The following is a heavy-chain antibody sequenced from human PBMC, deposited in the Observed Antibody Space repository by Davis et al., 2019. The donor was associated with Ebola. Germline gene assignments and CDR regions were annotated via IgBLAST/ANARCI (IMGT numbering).Heavy chain of an antibody. Sequence: GESLKISCAASGFTFSSYEMNWVRQAPGKGLEWVSVIYSGGSTYYADSVKGRFTISRDNSKNTLYLQINSLRAEDTAVYYCARGPGVATILIYYSGMDVWGQGTTVTVSS. J-gene: IGHJ6*02. CDR2: IYSGGST. CDR3: ARGPGVATILIYYSGMDV. D-gene: IGHD5-24*01. V-gene: IGHV3-53*05. CDR1: GFTFSSYE.